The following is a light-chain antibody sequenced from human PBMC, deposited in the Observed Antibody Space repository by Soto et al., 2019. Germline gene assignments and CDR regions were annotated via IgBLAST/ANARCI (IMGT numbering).Light chain of an antibody. CDR3: QQYGGSPLT. V-gene: IGKV3-20*01. J-gene: IGKJ5*01. Sequence: DIVLTQYPGTLSLSSGERATLSCRANESVDDDFLAWYQRRPGQAPRLLIYGASTRASGIPQRFSGGGSGTEFTLTISRLEPEDFAVYYCQQYGGSPLTFGQGTRLEIK. CDR2: GAS. CDR1: ESVDDDF.